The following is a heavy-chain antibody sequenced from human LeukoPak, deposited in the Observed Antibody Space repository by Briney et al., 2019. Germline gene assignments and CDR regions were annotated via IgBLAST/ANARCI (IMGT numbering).Heavy chain of an antibody. CDR3: ARDYSYYYYYYMDV. J-gene: IGHJ6*03. V-gene: IGHV1-8*03. D-gene: IGHD2-15*01. CDR1: GYTFTSYD. CDR2: MNPNSGNT. Sequence: ASVKVSCKASGYTFTSYDINWVRQATGQGLEWMGWMNPNSGNTGYAQKFQGRVTITRNTSISTAYMELSSLRSEDTAVYYCARDYSYYYYYYMDVWGKGTTVTVSS.